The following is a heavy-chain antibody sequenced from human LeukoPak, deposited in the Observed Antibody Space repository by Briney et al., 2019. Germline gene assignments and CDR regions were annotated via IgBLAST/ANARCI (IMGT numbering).Heavy chain of an antibody. CDR3: ARGGVPGGFYGSFDY. Sequence: SETLSLTCTVSGGSISTYYWSWMRQPPGRGLEWIGYIYYSGSTNRNPSLQSRVTISVDTSKNQFSLKLSSVTAADTAVYYCARGGVPGGFYGSFDYWGQGTLVSVSS. D-gene: IGHD3-3*01. CDR1: GGSISTYY. CDR2: IYYSGST. V-gene: IGHV4-59*01. J-gene: IGHJ4*02.